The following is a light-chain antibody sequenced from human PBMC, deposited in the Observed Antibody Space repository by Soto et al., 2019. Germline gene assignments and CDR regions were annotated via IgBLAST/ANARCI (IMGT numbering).Light chain of an antibody. V-gene: IGKV3-11*01. J-gene: IGKJ2*01. Sequence: EIVLTQSPATLSLSPGESATLSCRASQSVSSYLAWYQQKPGQAPRLLIYDASNRATGIPARFSGSGSGTDFTLTISSLEPEDVAVYYCQQRSNWPQYTFGQGTKLEIK. CDR3: QQRSNWPQYT. CDR2: DAS. CDR1: QSVSSY.